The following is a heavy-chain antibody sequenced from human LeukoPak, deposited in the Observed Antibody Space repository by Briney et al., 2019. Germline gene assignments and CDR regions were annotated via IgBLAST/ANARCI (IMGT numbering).Heavy chain of an antibody. CDR1: GYTFTSYA. CDR3: ARGVPRMGPNYDFWSGYYTDNDY. D-gene: IGHD3-3*01. CDR2: INAGNGNT. Sequence: ASVKVSCKASGYTFTSYAMHWVRQAPGQRLEWMGWINAGNGNTKYSQKFQGRVTITRDTSASTAYMELSRLRSDDTAVYYCARGVPRMGPNYDFWSGYYTDNDYWGQGTLVTVSS. J-gene: IGHJ4*02. V-gene: IGHV1-3*01.